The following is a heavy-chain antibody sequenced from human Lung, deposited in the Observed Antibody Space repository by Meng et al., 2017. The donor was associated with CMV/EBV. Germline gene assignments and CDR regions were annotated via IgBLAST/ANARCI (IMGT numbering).Heavy chain of an antibody. J-gene: IGHJ6*02. V-gene: IGHV3-30*02. CDR1: GFNFSNYG. D-gene: IGHD1-1*01. Sequence: GESLKISCTTSGFNFSNYGMHWVRLAPGKGLEWVAFIRYEGRSKLYADSVKGRFTISRDNSKNTLSMEMNSLRAEDTAVYYCAKDDCDITNCWQYYALDVWXQWTTVTVSS. CDR3: AKDDCDITNCWQYYALDV. CDR2: IRYEGRSK.